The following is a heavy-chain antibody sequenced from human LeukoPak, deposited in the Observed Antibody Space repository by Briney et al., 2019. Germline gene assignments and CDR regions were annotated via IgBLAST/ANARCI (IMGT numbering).Heavy chain of an antibody. D-gene: IGHD4-17*01. CDR1: GVSISSYY. J-gene: IGHJ4*02. V-gene: IGHV4-59*01. CDR3: ARVKSVDYEFDY. Sequence: SETLSLTCTVSGVSISSYYWSWIRQPPGKGLEWLGYIYYSGSTTYNPSLKSRVTISVDTSKNQFSLRLSSVTAADTAMYYCARVKSVDYEFDYWGQGTLVTVSS. CDR2: IYYSGST.